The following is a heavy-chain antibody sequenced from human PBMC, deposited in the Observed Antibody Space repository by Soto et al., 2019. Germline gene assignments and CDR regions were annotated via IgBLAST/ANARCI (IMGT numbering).Heavy chain of an antibody. V-gene: IGHV4-61*01. CDR1: GGSFKSGSYS. J-gene: IGHJ4*02. Sequence: PSETLSLTCTVSGGSFKSGSYSWGWIRQPPGKGLEWIGYVYHTGRTSYNPSLKSRVSISMDTSKNQFSLNLDSVTAADTAVYFCARDFAYFDSCGQGTLVTVSS. D-gene: IGHD3-3*01. CDR2: VYHTGRT. CDR3: ARDFAYFDS.